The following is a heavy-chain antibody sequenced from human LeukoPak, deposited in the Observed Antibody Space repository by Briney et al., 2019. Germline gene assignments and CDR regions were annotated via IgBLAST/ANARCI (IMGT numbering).Heavy chain of an antibody. D-gene: IGHD6-6*01. CDR2: IYNSGST. CDR3: ARHKLYYYYYYGMDV. Sequence: SETLSLTCTVSGGSISSYYWSWIRQPPGKGLEWIGYIYNSGSTNYNPSLKSRVTISVDTSKNQFSLKLSSVTAADTAVYYCARHKLYYYYYYGMDVWGQGTTVTVSS. V-gene: IGHV4-59*08. J-gene: IGHJ6*02. CDR1: GGSISSYY.